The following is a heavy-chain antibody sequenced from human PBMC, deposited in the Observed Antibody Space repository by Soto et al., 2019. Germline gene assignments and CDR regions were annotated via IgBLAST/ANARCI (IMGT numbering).Heavy chain of an antibody. V-gene: IGHV3-30*18. CDR3: AKAEAVVVVVAATRKLIDY. J-gene: IGHJ4*02. Sequence: GGSLRLSCAASGFTFSSYGMHWVRQAPGKGLEWVAVISYDGSNKYYADSVKGRFTISRDNSKNTLYLQMNSLRAEDTAVYYCAKAEAVVVVVAATRKLIDYWGQGTLVTVSS. CDR1: GFTFSSYG. CDR2: ISYDGSNK. D-gene: IGHD2-15*01.